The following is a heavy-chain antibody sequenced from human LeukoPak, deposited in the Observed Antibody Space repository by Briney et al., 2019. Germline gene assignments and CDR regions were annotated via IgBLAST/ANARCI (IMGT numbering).Heavy chain of an antibody. J-gene: IGHJ6*02. Sequence: QAGGSLRLSCAASGFTFSNYAMHWVRQAPGKGLEWVAVISYDGNNKYYADSVKGRFTISRDNSKNPLYLQMNSLRAEDTAVYYCARGSNSDYGMDVWGRGTTVTVSS. V-gene: IGHV3-30*04. CDR1: GFTFSNYA. D-gene: IGHD4-11*01. CDR3: ARGSNSDYGMDV. CDR2: ISYDGNNK.